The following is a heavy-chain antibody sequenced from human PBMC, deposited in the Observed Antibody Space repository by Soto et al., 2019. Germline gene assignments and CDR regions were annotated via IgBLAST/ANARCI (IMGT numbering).Heavy chain of an antibody. CDR3: ARDXXXXXXDYGGVFDY. D-gene: IGHD4-17*01. CDR1: GGSISSGGYY. J-gene: IGHJ4*02. Sequence: QVQLQESGPGLVKPSQTLSLTCTVSGGSISSGGYYWSWIRQHPGKGLEWIGYIYYSGSTYYNPSLKSRVTIXVDTSKNXYSLKLXSVTAADTAVYYCARDXXXXXXDYGGVFDYWGQGTLVTVSS. CDR2: IYYSGST. V-gene: IGHV4-31*03.